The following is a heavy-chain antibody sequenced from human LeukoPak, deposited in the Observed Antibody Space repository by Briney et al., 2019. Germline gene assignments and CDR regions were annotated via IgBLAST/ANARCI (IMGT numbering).Heavy chain of an antibody. CDR2: IIPIFGTA. CDR3: ANGDSSGYYLAEFDI. J-gene: IGHJ3*02. V-gene: IGHV1-69*05. Sequence: SVKVSCKASGGSFSSYALSWVRQAPGQGLEWMGGIIPIFGTANYAQKFQGRVTITTDESTSTAYMELSSLRSEDTAVYYCANGDSSGYYLAEFDIWGQGTMVTVSS. CDR1: GGSFSSYA. D-gene: IGHD3-22*01.